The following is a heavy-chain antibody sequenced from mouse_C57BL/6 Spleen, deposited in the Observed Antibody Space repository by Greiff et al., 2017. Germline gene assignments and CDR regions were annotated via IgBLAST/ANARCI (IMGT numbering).Heavy chain of an antibody. D-gene: IGHD1-1*01. J-gene: IGHJ1*03. Sequence: EVQVVESGPGLVKPSQSLSLTCSVTGYSITSGYYWNWIRQFPGNKLEWMGYISYDGSNNYNPSLKNRISITRDTSKNQFFLKLNSVTTEDTATYYCARSTTVDWYFDVWGTGTTVTVSS. CDR2: ISYDGSN. CDR1: GYSITSGYY. CDR3: ARSTTVDWYFDV. V-gene: IGHV3-6*01.